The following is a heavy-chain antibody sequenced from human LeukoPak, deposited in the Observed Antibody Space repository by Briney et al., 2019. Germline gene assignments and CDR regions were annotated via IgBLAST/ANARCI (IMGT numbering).Heavy chain of an antibody. J-gene: IGHJ5*02. D-gene: IGHD4-17*01. CDR2: IYYSGST. CDR1: GGSISSYY. CDR3: ARDGDYGDYNWFDP. V-gene: IGHV4-59*01. Sequence: KPSETLSLTCTVSGGSISSYYWSWIRQPPGKGLEWIGYIYYSGSTNYNPSLKSRVTISVDTSKNQFSLKLSSVTAADTAVYYCARDGDYGDYNWFDPWGQGTLVTVSS.